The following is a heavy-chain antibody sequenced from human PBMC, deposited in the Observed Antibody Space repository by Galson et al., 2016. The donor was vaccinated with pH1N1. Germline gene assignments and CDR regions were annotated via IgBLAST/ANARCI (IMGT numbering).Heavy chain of an antibody. CDR3: ARDRPIYYNTGGLPATAFDI. J-gene: IGHJ3*02. CDR2: VSGSTRTK. Sequence: SLRLSCAASGFTFSDYYMSWIRQAPGKGLEWISYVSGSTRTKKYADSVKGRFTISRDNAKNSLYLQLNSLRAEDTAVYYCARDRPIYYNTGGLPATAFDIWGQGTMVTISS. V-gene: IGHV3-11*01. CDR1: GFTFSDYY. D-gene: IGHD2-8*02.